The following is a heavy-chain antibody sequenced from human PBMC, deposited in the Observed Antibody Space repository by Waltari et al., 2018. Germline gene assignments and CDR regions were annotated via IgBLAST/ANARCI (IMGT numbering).Heavy chain of an antibody. CDR3: ARWMDGIPPLL. V-gene: IGHV4-59*11. D-gene: IGHD1-20*01. CDR1: GGSIRSHY. J-gene: IGHJ2*01. Sequence: QVQLQESGPGLVKPSETLSLTCTVSGGSIRSHYWSWIRQPPGKGLEWIWYIFYSGSTNYNPSLKSRVTISVDTSKNQFSLKLSSVTAADTAVYYCARWMDGIPPLLWGRGTLVTVSS. CDR2: IFYSGST.